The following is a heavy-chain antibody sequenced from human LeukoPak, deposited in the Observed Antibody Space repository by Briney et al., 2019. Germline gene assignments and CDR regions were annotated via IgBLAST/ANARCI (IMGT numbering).Heavy chain of an antibody. CDR3: ARGRGIFGVVIIKGAYDY. Sequence: PSETLSLTCAVYGGSFSGYYWSWLRQPPGKGLGGIGEINHSGSTNYNPSLKSRVTISVDTSKNQFSLKLSSVTAADTAVYYCARGRGIFGVVIIKGAYDYWGQGTLVTVSS. V-gene: IGHV4-34*01. CDR1: GGSFSGYY. D-gene: IGHD3-3*02. CDR2: INHSGST. J-gene: IGHJ4*02.